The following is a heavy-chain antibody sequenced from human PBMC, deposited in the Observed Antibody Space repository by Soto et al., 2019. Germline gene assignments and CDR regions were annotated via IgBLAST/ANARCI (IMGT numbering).Heavy chain of an antibody. CDR2: ISHNGSP. V-gene: IGHV4-4*01. CDR3: GRWLGTSYGMDV. J-gene: IGHJ6*02. CDR1: VAPISSTNW. D-gene: IGHD3-10*01. Sequence: TLSPTGLVPVAPISSTNWWSWVRQSPGKCLEWIGEISHNGSPDYNPSLKSRVTISADKSNNPVFLKLTCVTAADTAMYFCGRWLGTSYGMDVWGQGTAVTVSS.